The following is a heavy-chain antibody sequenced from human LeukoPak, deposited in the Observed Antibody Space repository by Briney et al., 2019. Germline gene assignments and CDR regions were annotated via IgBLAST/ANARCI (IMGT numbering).Heavy chain of an antibody. D-gene: IGHD4-17*01. CDR1: GVSISSYY. CDR2: IYYSGST. CDR3: ARDNLSPVTGYYYGMDV. Sequence: SETLSLTCTVSGVSISSYYWSWIRQPPGKGLEWIGYIYYSGSTNYNPSLKSRVTISVDTSKNQFSLKLSSVTAADTAVYYCARDNLSPVTGYYYGMDVWSQGTTVTVSS. V-gene: IGHV4-59*01. J-gene: IGHJ6*02.